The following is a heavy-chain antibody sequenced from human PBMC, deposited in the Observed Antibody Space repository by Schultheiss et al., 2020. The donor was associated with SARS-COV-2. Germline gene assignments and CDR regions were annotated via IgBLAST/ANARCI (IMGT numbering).Heavy chain of an antibody. CDR2: ISGSGGST. D-gene: IGHD3-10*01. Sequence: GGSLRLSCAASGFTFSSYEMNWVRQAPGKGLEWVSAISGSGGSTYYADSVKGRFTISRDISNNTVYLQLNSLRAEDTAVYYCARIGIEWFGDREDYWGQGTLVTVSS. V-gene: IGHV3-23*01. J-gene: IGHJ4*02. CDR1: GFTFSSYE. CDR3: ARIGIEWFGDREDY.